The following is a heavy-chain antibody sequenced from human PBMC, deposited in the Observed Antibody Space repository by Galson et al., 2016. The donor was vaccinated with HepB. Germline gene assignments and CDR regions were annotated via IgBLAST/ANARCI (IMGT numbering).Heavy chain of an antibody. CDR2: IYTAGDT. CDR3: ARVSYSSDWYRSSAYDFGMDV. CDR1: GFTFSNYD. J-gene: IGHJ6*04. Sequence: SLRLSCAASGFTFSNYDMHWVRQAPGKGLEWVSSIYTAGDTYYQDSVEGRSTVSRENGKDSLYLHMKSLRAGDTAVYFCARVSYSSDWYRSSAYDFGMDVWGKGTPVTVSS. V-gene: IGHV3-13*01. D-gene: IGHD6-19*01.